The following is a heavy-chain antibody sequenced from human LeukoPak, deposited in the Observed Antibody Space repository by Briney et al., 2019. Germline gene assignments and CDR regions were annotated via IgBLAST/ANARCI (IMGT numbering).Heavy chain of an antibody. CDR2: ISYDGSNK. CDR1: GFTFSSYA. J-gene: IGHJ4*02. Sequence: GGSLRLSCAASGFTFSSYAMSWVRQAPGKGLEWVAVISYDGSNKYYADSVKGRFTISRDNSKNTLYLQMNSLRAEDTAVYYCARGGDIVVVPAASDYWGQGTLVTVSS. D-gene: IGHD2-2*01. V-gene: IGHV3-30-3*01. CDR3: ARGGDIVVVPAASDY.